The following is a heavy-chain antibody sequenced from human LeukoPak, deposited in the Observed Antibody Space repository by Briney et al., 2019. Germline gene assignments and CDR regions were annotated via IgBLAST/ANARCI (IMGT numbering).Heavy chain of an antibody. CDR1: GYTLTELS. Sequence: ASVKVSCKVSGYTLTELSMHWVRQAPGKGLEWMGGFDPEDGETIYAQKFQGRVTMTEDTSTDTAYMELSSLRSEDTAVYYCATDSSLYNIAVAAFAYSGQATLVTVSS. V-gene: IGHV1-24*01. J-gene: IGHJ4*02. CDR3: ATDSSLYNIAVAAFAY. CDR2: FDPEDGET. D-gene: IGHD6-19*01.